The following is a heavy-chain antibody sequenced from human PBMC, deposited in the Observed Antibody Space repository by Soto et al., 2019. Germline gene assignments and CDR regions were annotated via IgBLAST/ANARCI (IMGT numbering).Heavy chain of an antibody. V-gene: IGHV1-69*14. Sequence: QVHLVQSGAEVKKPGSSVKVSCKASGGTFSTSSINWLRQAPGHRPEWMGNILPVFGTADYAQKFRDRVTITADKSTNTAYMELRRLFSEDAAVYYCARGHEYGGNSDAFDIWGKGTVVTVSS. D-gene: IGHD4-17*01. J-gene: IGHJ3*02. CDR1: GGTFSTSS. CDR3: ARGHEYGGNSDAFDI. CDR2: ILPVFGTA.